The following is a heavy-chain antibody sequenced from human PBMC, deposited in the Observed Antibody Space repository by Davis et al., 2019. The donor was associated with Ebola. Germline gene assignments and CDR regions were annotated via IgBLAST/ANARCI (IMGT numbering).Heavy chain of an antibody. Sequence: PSETLSLTCTVSGGSISSYYWSWIRQPPGKGLEWIGYIYYSGSTNYNPSLKSRVTISVDTSKNQFSLKLSSVTAADTAVYYCARRSSSTPKAAWFDPWGQGTLVTVSS. D-gene: IGHD6-13*01. CDR1: GGSISSYY. CDR2: IYYSGST. CDR3: ARRSSSTPKAAWFDP. J-gene: IGHJ5*02. V-gene: IGHV4-59*08.